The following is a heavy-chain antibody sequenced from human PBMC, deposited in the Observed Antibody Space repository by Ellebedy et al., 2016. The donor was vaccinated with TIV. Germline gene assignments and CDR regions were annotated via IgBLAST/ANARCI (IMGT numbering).Heavy chain of an antibody. Sequence: MPSETLSLTCTVSGGSISSSSYYWGWIRQPPGKGLEWIGSIYYSGSTYYNPSLKSRVTISVDTSKNQFSLKLSSVTAADTAVYYCARVAVAGTPMTKFDYWGQGTLVTVSS. CDR2: IYYSGST. CDR1: GGSISSSSYY. CDR3: ARVAVAGTPMTKFDY. J-gene: IGHJ4*02. D-gene: IGHD6-19*01. V-gene: IGHV4-39*01.